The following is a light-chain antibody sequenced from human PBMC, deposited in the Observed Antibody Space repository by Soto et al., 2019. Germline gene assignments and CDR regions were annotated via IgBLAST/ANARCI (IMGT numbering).Light chain of an antibody. CDR2: GAS. J-gene: IGKJ2*01. V-gene: IGKV3-15*01. CDR3: QQYNNWPPYT. CDR1: QSVSSN. Sequence: EMVMTQSPATLSVSPGERATLSCRASQSVSSNLAWYQQKPGQAPRLLIYGASTRATGIPARFSGSGSGTEFTLTISSLQSEDFAVYYCQQYNNWPPYTFGQGTKVDI.